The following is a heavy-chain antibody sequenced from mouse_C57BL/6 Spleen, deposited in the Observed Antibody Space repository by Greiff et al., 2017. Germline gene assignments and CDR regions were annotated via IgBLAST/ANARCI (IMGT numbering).Heavy chain of an antibody. CDR1: GYTFTSYW. J-gene: IGHJ3*01. D-gene: IGHD1-1*01. Sequence: QVQLQQPGAELVKPGASVKLSCKASGYTFTSYWMHWVKQRPGQGLEWIGMIHPNSGSTNYNVKFKSKATLTVDKSSSTAYMQLSSLTSEDSAVYYCAYYGRSTGAYWGQGTLVTVSA. CDR3: AYYGRSTGAY. CDR2: IHPNSGST. V-gene: IGHV1-64*01.